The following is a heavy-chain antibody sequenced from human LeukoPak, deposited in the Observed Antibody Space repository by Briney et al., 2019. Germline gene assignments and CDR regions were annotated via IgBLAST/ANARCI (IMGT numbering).Heavy chain of an antibody. J-gene: IGHJ6*02. Sequence: GSSVKVSCKASAGTFSSYATSWVRQAPGQGLEWMGRIIPILGIVNYAQQFQGRVTITADKSTSTAYMELSSLRSEDTAVYYCAQGSFLGYQYGMDVWGQGTTVTVSS. CDR1: AGTFSSYA. CDR3: AQGSFLGYQYGMDV. CDR2: IIPILGIV. V-gene: IGHV1-69*04.